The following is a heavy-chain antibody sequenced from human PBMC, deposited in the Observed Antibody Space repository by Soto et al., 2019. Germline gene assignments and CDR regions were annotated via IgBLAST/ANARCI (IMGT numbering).Heavy chain of an antibody. CDR3: AKLPGNWITGYFDY. CDR2: ISGSGGST. J-gene: IGHJ4*02. Sequence: GGSLRLSCAASGFTFSSYAMSWVRQAPGKGLEWVSAISGSGGSTYYADSVKGRFTISRDNSKNTLYLQMNSLRAEDTAVFYCAKLPGNWITGYFDYWGQGTLVTVSS. CDR1: GFTFSSYA. D-gene: IGHD1-20*01. V-gene: IGHV3-23*01.